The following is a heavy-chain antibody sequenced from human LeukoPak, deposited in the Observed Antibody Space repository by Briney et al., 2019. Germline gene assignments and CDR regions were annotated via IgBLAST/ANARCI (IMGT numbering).Heavy chain of an antibody. Sequence: GGSLRLSCAASGFTFSSYSMNWVRQAPGKGLEWVSYISSSSTTVFYADSVKGRFTISRDNTKNSLYLQMNSLRDEDTALYYCARDKRGNSVFDSWGQGTLVTVSP. V-gene: IGHV3-48*02. J-gene: IGHJ4*02. CDR3: ARDKRGNSVFDS. CDR1: GFTFSSYS. CDR2: ISSSSTTV. D-gene: IGHD4-23*01.